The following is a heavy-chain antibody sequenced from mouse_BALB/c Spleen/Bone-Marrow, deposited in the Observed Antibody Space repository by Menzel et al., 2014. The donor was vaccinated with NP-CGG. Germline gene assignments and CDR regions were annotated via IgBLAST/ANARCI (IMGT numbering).Heavy chain of an antibody. CDR3: ARGGGHYFDY. CDR1: GYTFTSYI. CDR2: INPYNDGT. J-gene: IGHJ2*01. V-gene: IGHV1-14*01. Sequence: EVQLQQSGPELVKPGASVKMSCKASGYTFTSYILHWVKKTPGQGLEWIGYINPYNDGTKYNEKFKGKATLTSDKFSSATYMELSSLTSEDSAVYYCARGGGHYFDYWGQGTTLTVSS.